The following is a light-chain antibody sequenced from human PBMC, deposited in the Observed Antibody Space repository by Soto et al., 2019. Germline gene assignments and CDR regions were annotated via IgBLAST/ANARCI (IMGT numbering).Light chain of an antibody. Sequence: EIVLTQSPGTLSLSPGERATLSCRASQSVSSSYLAWYQQKPGQPPKLLIYGASTRATGIPDRFSGSGSRTDFTLTITRLEPEDFAVYYCQQYYTLPLTFGGGTRVEIK. CDR3: QQYYTLPLT. J-gene: IGKJ4*01. V-gene: IGKV3-20*01. CDR2: GAS. CDR1: QSVSSSY.